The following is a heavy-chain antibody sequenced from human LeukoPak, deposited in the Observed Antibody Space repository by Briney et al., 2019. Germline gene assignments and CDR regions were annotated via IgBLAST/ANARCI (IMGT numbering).Heavy chain of an antibody. CDR2: ISAYNGNT. CDR1: GYTSTSYG. J-gene: IGHJ6*03. CDR3: ARAARENYYYYYYMDV. V-gene: IGHV1-18*01. Sequence: ASVKVSCTVSGYTSTSYGISWVRQAPGQGLEWMGWISAYNGNTNYAQKLQGRVTMTTDTSTSTAYMELRSLRSDDTAVYYCARAARENYYYYYYMDVWGKGTTVTVSS. D-gene: IGHD6-6*01.